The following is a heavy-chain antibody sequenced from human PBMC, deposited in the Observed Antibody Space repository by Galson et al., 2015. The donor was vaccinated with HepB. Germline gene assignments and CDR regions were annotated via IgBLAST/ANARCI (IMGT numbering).Heavy chain of an antibody. V-gene: IGHV3-30*04. CDR3: ARVIVPAAIPYYYYYGMDV. D-gene: IGHD2-2*01. CDR1: GFTFSSYA. CDR2: ISYDGSNK. Sequence: SLRLSCAASGFTFSSYAMHWVRQAPGKGLEWVAVISYDGSNKYYADSVKGRFTISRDNSRNTLYLQMNSLRAEDTAVYYCARVIVPAAIPYYYYYGMDVWGQGTTVTVSS. J-gene: IGHJ6*02.